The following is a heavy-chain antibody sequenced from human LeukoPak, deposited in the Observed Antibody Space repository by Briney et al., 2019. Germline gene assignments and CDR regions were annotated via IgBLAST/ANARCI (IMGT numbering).Heavy chain of an antibody. D-gene: IGHD3-22*01. Sequence: SETLSLTCTVSGGSISSYYWSWIRQPPGKGLEWIGYIYYSGSTNYNPSLKSRVTISVDTSKNQFPLKLSSVTAADTAVYYCAREAYYYDSSGYHYFDYWGQGTLVTVSS. V-gene: IGHV4-59*01. J-gene: IGHJ4*02. CDR2: IYYSGST. CDR1: GGSISSYY. CDR3: AREAYYYDSSGYHYFDY.